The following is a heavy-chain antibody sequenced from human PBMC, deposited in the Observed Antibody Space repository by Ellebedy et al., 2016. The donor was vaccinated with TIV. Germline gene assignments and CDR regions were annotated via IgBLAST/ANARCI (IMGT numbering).Heavy chain of an antibody. CDR3: ARHVRIVAGGMGFDY. J-gene: IGHJ4*02. V-gene: IGHV4-59*08. CDR2: IYYSGST. D-gene: IGHD6-13*01. CDR1: GGTLSSYY. Sequence: SETLSLTCTVFGGTLSSYYWSWIRQPPGKGLEWIGYIYYSGSTNYNPSLKSRVTISVDTSKNQYSLKLSSVTAAATALYYCARHVRIVAGGMGFDYWGQGTLVTVSS.